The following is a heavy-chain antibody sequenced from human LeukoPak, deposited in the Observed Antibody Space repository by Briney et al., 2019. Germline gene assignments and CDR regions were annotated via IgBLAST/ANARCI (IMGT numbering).Heavy chain of an antibody. J-gene: IGHJ4*02. Sequence: ASVKVSCKASGYTFTGYYMHWVRQAPGQGLEWMGWINPNSGGTNYAQKFQGRVTMTRDTSISTAYMELSRLRSDDTAVYYCARGLVDTAMVPNDYWGQGTLVTASS. CDR2: INPNSGGT. V-gene: IGHV1-2*02. D-gene: IGHD5-18*01. CDR1: GYTFTGYY. CDR3: ARGLVDTAMVPNDY.